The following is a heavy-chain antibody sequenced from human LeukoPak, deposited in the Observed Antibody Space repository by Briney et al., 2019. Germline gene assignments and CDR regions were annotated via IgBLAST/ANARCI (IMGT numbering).Heavy chain of an antibody. CDR2: INTNTRNP. J-gene: IGHJ4*02. CDR3: ARDKYQLPYEIDY. Sequence: ASVKVSCRASGCTFTNYGVNWVRQAPGQGLEWMGWINTNTRNPTYAQGFTGRFVFSLDTSLSTAYLQISSLKAEDTAVYYCARDKYQLPYEIDYWGQGTLVTVSS. CDR1: GCTFTNYG. D-gene: IGHD2-2*01. V-gene: IGHV7-4-1*02.